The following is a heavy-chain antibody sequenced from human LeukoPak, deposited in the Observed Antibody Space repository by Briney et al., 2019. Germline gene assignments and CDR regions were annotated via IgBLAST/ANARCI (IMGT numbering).Heavy chain of an antibody. CDR3: ARDTQHGAFDI. CDR2: IYYSGST. D-gene: IGHD2-15*01. Sequence: PSETLSLTCTVSGGSISSYYWSWIRQPPGKGLEWIGYIYYSGSTNYNPSLKSRVTIPVDTSKNQFSLKLSSVTAADTAVYYCARDTQHGAFDIWGQGTMVTVSS. V-gene: IGHV4-59*01. CDR1: GGSISSYY. J-gene: IGHJ3*02.